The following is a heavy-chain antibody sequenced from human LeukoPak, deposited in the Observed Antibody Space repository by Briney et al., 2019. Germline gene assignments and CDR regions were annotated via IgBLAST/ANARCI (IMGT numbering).Heavy chain of an antibody. CDR1: GGSISSYY. Sequence: SETLSLTCTVSGGSISSYYWSWIRQPPGKGLEWIGYIYYSGSTNYNPSLKSRVTISVDTSKNQSSLKLSSVTAADTAVYYCARSGGGWQGGSWEYYFDYWGQGTLVTVSS. J-gene: IGHJ4*02. CDR2: IYYSGST. V-gene: IGHV4-59*08. D-gene: IGHD2-15*01. CDR3: ARSGGGWQGGSWEYYFDY.